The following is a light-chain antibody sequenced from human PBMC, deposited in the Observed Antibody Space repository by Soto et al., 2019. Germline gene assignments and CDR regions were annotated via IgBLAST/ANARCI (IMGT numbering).Light chain of an antibody. CDR3: CSYAGSSTFVV. V-gene: IGLV2-23*02. CDR2: EDN. J-gene: IGLJ2*01. Sequence: QSALTQPASVSGSPGQSITISCTGTSSDVGSYNLVSWYQQHPGKGPKLMIYEDNKRPSGVSNRFSGSKSGNTASPTISGLQAEDEADYYCCSYAGSSTFVVFGGGTKLTVL. CDR1: SSDVGSYNL.